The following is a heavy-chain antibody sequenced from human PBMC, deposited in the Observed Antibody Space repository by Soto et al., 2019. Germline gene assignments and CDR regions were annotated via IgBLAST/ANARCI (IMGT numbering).Heavy chain of an antibody. Sequence: EVQVLESGGGLRQPGGSLRLSCVASGFTFDSYAMSWVRQAPGKGLEWVSGISGSGGSTYYADSVKGRFTISRDNSKNTLYLQMNSLRAEDTAVYYCAKNQLSSYNLFDPWGQGTLVTVSS. V-gene: IGHV3-23*01. CDR2: ISGSGGST. CDR3: AKNQLSSYNLFDP. J-gene: IGHJ5*01. D-gene: IGHD1-1*01. CDR1: GFTFDSYA.